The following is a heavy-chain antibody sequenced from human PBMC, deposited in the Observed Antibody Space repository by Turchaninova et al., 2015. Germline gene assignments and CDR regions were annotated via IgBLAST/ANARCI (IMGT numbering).Heavy chain of an antibody. CDR3: ALLYGSGQSIRFDS. CDR2: FTTLPAKP. Sequence: QVLLVQPESELEKPGASVRLSCRTSGYTFPDYPINWVRQALGQGLEWMGWFTTLPAKPTVCRGFKGAFFFFVGTIASTAYVQFSGLKYEDTAVYYCALLYGSGQSIRFDSWGQGTLVTVSS. V-gene: IGHV7-4-1*02. D-gene: IGHD3-10*01. CDR1: GYTFPDYP. J-gene: IGHJ4*02.